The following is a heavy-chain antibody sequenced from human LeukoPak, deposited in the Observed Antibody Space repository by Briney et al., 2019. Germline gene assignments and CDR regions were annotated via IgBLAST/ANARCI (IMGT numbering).Heavy chain of an antibody. J-gene: IGHJ4*02. D-gene: IGHD6-13*01. Sequence: SETLSLTCTVSGGSISSSTYYWGWIRQPPGKGLEWIGTISYSGSAFYNPSLKSRVTISVDTSKNQVSLKLSSVTDADTALYYCARLARQQLVSHWGQGTLVTVSS. CDR2: ISYSGSA. CDR1: GGSISSSTYY. CDR3: ARLARQQLVSH. V-gene: IGHV4-39*01.